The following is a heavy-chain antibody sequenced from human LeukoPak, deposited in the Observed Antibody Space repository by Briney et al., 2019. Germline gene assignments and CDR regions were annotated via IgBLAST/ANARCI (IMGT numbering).Heavy chain of an antibody. Sequence: PSETLSLTCAVYGGSFSGYYWSWIRQPPGKGLEWIGEINHSGSTNYNPSLKSRVTISVDTSKNQFSLKLSSVTAADTAVYYCARRVSSWYRAKYNDYWGQGTLVTVSS. CDR1: GGSFSGYY. D-gene: IGHD6-13*01. V-gene: IGHV4-34*01. J-gene: IGHJ4*02. CDR2: INHSGST. CDR3: ARRVSSWYRAKYNDY.